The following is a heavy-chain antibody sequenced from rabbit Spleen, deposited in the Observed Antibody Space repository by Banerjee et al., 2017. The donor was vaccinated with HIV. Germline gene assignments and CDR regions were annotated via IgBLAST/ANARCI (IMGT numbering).Heavy chain of an antibody. CDR3: ARHTTSGDRYFDL. D-gene: IGHD1-1*01. CDR2: IYAGSSGST. Sequence: QEQLVESGGGLVQPEGSLTLTCTASGFSFSSSYYMCWVRQAPGKGLEWIACIYAGSSGSTYYASWAKGRFTITKTSSTTVTLQMTSLTAADTATYFCARHTTSGDRYFDLWGPGTLVTVS. CDR1: GFSFSSSYY. V-gene: IGHV1S45*01. J-gene: IGHJ4*01.